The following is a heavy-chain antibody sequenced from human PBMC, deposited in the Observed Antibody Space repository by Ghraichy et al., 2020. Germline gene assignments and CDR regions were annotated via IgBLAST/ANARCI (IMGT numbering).Heavy chain of an antibody. CDR1: GGSISSSSYY. V-gene: IGHV4-39*01. CDR3: ARRGIAVAQNYYYMDV. D-gene: IGHD6-19*01. CDR2: IYYSGST. J-gene: IGHJ6*03. Sequence: ESLNISCTVSGGSISSSSYYWGWIRQPPGKGLEWIGSIYYSGSTYYNPSLKSRVTISVDTSKNQFSLKLSSVTAADTAVYYCARRGIAVAQNYYYMDVWGKGTMVTVSS.